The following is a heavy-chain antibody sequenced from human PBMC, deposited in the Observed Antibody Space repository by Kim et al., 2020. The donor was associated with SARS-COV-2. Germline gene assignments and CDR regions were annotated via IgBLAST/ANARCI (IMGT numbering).Heavy chain of an antibody. J-gene: IGHJ6*02. Sequence: GGSLRLSCAASGFTFSSYSMNWVRQAPGKGLEWVSSISSSSSYIYYADSVKGRFTISRDNAKNSLYLQMNSLRAEDTAVYYCARDLLPLDSSSWPYYYYYGMDVWGQGTTVTVSS. CDR1: GFTFSSYS. D-gene: IGHD6-13*01. CDR3: ARDLLPLDSSSWPYYYYYGMDV. CDR2: ISSSSSYI. V-gene: IGHV3-21*01.